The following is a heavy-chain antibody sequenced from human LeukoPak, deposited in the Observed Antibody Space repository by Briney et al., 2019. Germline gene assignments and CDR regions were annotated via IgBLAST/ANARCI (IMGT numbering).Heavy chain of an antibody. D-gene: IGHD3-16*02. Sequence: PGGSLRLSCAASGFAFSSYAMNWVRQAPGKGLEWVSSISSSSSYIYYADSVKGRFTISRDNAKNSLYLQMNSLRAEDTAVYYCARDYVWGSYRPFDYWGQGTLVTVSS. CDR3: ARDYVWGSYRPFDY. CDR2: ISSSSSYI. V-gene: IGHV3-21*01. J-gene: IGHJ4*02. CDR1: GFAFSSYA.